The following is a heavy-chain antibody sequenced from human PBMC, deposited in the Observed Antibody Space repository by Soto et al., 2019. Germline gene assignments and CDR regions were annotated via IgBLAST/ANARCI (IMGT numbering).Heavy chain of an antibody. CDR2: INPSGGST. Sequence: QVQLVQSGAEVKKPGAPVKVSCKASGYTFTSYYMHWVRQAPGQGLEWMGIINPSGGSTSYAQKFQGRVTMTRDTSTSTVYMELSSLRSEDTAVYYCWVATTRAGFDYWGQGTLVTVSS. CDR3: WVATTRAGFDY. J-gene: IGHJ4*02. D-gene: IGHD5-12*01. V-gene: IGHV1-46*01. CDR1: GYTFTSYY.